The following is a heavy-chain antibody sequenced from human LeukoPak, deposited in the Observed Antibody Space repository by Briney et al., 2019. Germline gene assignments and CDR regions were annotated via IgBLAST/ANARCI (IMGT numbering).Heavy chain of an antibody. CDR2: ISAYNGNT. CDR1: GYTFTSYG. Sequence: ASVKVSCKASGYTFTSYGISWVRQAPGQGLGWMGWISAYNGNTNYAQKLQGRVTMTTDTSTSTAYMELRSLRSGDTAVYYCARVLRFLDWFDPWGQGTLVTVSS. CDR3: ARVLRFLDWFDP. V-gene: IGHV1-18*01. J-gene: IGHJ5*02. D-gene: IGHD3-3*01.